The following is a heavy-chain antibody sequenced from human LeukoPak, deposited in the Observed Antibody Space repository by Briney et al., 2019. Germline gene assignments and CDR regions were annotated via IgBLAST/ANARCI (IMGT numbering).Heavy chain of an antibody. V-gene: IGHV3-23*01. Sequence: GGSLRLSCAASGFTFNTYVMSWVRQAPGMGLEWVSAIKSDGKTHYADSVKGRFTVSRDNSKNTLSLQMNSLRAEDTALYYCAKCRVETYSSGWCNWLDPWGQGTQVTVSS. J-gene: IGHJ5*02. CDR1: GFTFNTYV. CDR2: IKSDGKT. D-gene: IGHD6-19*01. CDR3: AKCRVETYSSGWCNWLDP.